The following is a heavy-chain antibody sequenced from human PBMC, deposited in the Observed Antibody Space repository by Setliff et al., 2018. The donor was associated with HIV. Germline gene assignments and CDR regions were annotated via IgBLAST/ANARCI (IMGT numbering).Heavy chain of an antibody. Sequence: SETLSLTCTVSGGSIRNYYWSWIRQPPGKGLEWIGYIYTSGSTNYNPSLKSRVTISVDTSKNQFSLKLSSVTAADTAVYYCARAGITGTTDYWGQGTLVTVSS. D-gene: IGHD1-7*01. CDR1: GGSIRNYY. V-gene: IGHV4-4*08. J-gene: IGHJ4*02. CDR2: IYTSGST. CDR3: ARAGITGTTDY.